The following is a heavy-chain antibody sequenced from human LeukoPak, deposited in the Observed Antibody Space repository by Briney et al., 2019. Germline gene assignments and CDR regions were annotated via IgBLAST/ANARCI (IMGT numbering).Heavy chain of an antibody. CDR1: GFTVSSYD. CDR2: ISTAADT. J-gene: IGHJ2*01. V-gene: IGHV3-13*04. D-gene: IGHD1-26*01. CDR3: VRATSGFDL. Sequence: GGSLRLSCAASGFTVSSYDMHWVRQGTGKRLEWVSAISTAADTYYPGSVKGRFTISRENGNDSLYLQMNSLRAGDTAVYYCVRATSGFDLWGRGTLVTVSS.